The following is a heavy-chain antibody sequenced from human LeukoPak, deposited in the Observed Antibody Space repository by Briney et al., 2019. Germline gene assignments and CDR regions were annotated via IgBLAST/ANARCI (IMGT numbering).Heavy chain of an antibody. CDR2: ISYDGSNK. D-gene: IGHD3-10*01. CDR3: ARDASSGPYFFYGMDF. Sequence: GGSLRLSCAASGFTFSSYAMHWVRQAPGKGLEWVAVISYDGSNKYYADSVKGRFTISRDNSKNTLYLQMNNLRAEDTAVYFCARDASSGPYFFYGMDFWGQGTTVTVSS. J-gene: IGHJ6*02. V-gene: IGHV3-30-3*01. CDR1: GFTFSSYA.